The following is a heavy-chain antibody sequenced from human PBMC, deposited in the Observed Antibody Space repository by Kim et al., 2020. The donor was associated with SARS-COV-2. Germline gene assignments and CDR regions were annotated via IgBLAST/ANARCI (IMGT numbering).Heavy chain of an antibody. Sequence: ASVKVSCKASGYTFTSYAMHWVRQAPGQRLEWMGWINAGNGNTKYSQKFQGRVTITRDTSASTAYMELSSLRSEDTSVYYCARDRGAYCSGGSCPGIRNWFDPWGQGTLVTVSS. V-gene: IGHV1-3*01. D-gene: IGHD2-15*01. CDR3: ARDRGAYCSGGSCPGIRNWFDP. CDR2: INAGNGNT. J-gene: IGHJ5*02. CDR1: GYTFTSYA.